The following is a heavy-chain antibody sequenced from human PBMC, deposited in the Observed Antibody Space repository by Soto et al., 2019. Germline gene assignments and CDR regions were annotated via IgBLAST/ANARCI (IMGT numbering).Heavy chain of an antibody. CDR1: GGSISSGGYY. D-gene: IGHD2-15*01. CDR2: IYYSGST. CDR3: ARGSVVAATLFDY. V-gene: IGHV4-31*03. Sequence: QVQLQESGPGLVKPSQTLSLTCTVSGGSISSGGYYWSWIRQHPGKGLEWIGYIYYSGSTYYNPSLKSRVTISVYTSKTQFSLKLSSVTAAYTAVYYCARGSVVAATLFDYWGQGTLVTVSS. J-gene: IGHJ4*02.